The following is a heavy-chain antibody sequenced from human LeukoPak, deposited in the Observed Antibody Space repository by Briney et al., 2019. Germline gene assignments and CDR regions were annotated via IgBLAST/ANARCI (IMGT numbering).Heavy chain of an antibody. J-gene: IGHJ4*02. D-gene: IGHD5-18*01. Sequence: PSQTLSLTCTVSGGSISSGTHYWSWVRQPAGKGLEWIGRIYTSGSTNYNPSLKSRVTISVDTSKNQFSLKLSSVTAADTAVYYCARIRGYSFGTYLDYWGQGTLVTVSS. CDR3: ARIRGYSFGTYLDY. V-gene: IGHV4-61*02. CDR2: IYTSGST. CDR1: GGSISSGTHY.